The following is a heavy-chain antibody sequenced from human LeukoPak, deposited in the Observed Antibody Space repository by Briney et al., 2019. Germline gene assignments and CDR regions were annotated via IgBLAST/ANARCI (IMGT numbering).Heavy chain of an antibody. CDR2: INWNGGST. J-gene: IGHJ4*02. CDR1: GFTFDDYG. V-gene: IGHV3-20*04. D-gene: IGHD3-22*01. Sequence: GGFLRLSCAASGFTFDDYGMSWVRQAPGKGLEWVSGINWNGGSTGYADSVKGRFTISRDNAKNSLYLQMNSLRAEDTALYYCARARGSYYYDDTIDYWGQGTLVTVSS. CDR3: ARARGSYYYDDTIDY.